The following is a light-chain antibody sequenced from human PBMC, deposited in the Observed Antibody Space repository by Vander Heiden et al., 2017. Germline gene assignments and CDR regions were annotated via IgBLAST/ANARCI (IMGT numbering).Light chain of an antibody. CDR3: QQAYSITT. J-gene: IGKJ3*01. CDR1: QSVLYSYNERNY. V-gene: IGKV4-1*01. Sequence: DIVMTQSPDSLAVSLGERATINCKSSQSVLYSYNERNYLDWYQQKPGQPPKLLIYWASTREFGGPDRFNGSGSGTDFTLTIISRQAEDVAVYYWQQAYSITTFGHGTKEHIK. CDR2: WAS.